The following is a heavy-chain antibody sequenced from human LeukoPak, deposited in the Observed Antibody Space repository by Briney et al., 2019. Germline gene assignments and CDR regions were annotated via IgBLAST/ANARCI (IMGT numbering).Heavy chain of an antibody. CDR1: GFTFSSYS. D-gene: IGHD6-25*01. V-gene: IGHV3-21*01. CDR2: ISGSSSRT. CDR3: AKDTYSSGEFDP. J-gene: IGHJ5*02. Sequence: GGSLRLSCADSGFTFSSYSMNWVRQAPGQGLEWVSSISGSSSRTYYADSVKGRFTISRDNAKNSLFLQMNSLRVEDTAVYYCAKDTYSSGEFDPWGQGTLVTVSS.